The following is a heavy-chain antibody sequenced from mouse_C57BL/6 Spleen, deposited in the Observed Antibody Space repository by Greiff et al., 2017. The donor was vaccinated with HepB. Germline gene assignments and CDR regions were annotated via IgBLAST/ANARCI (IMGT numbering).Heavy chain of an antibody. D-gene: IGHD2-4*01. V-gene: IGHV5-6*01. CDR2: ISSGGSYT. CDR1: GFTFSSYG. Sequence: EVQRVESGGDLVKPGGSLKLSCAASGFTFSSYGMSWVRQTPDKRLEWVATISSGGSYTYYPDSVKGRFTISRDNAKNTLYLQMSSLKSEDTAMYYCARRDDYGGAMDYWGQGTSVTVSS. CDR3: ARRDDYGGAMDY. J-gene: IGHJ4*01.